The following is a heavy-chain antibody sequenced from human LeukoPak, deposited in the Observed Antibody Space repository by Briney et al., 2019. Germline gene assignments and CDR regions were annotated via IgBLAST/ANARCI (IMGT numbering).Heavy chain of an antibody. V-gene: IGHV3-48*03. CDR2: ISSSGSTI. CDR1: GFTFSSYE. J-gene: IGHJ4*02. CDR3: ARDLYRIVVVPHYFDY. D-gene: IGHD3-22*01. Sequence: GGSLRLSCAASGFTFSSYEMNWVRQAPGKGLEWVPYISSSGSTIYYADSVKGRFTISRDNAKNSLYLQMNSLRAEDTAVYYCARDLYRIVVVPHYFDYWGQGTLVTVSS.